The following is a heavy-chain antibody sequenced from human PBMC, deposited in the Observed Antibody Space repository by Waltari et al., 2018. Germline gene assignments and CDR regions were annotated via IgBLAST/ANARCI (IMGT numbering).Heavy chain of an antibody. CDR2: CYPGDSGS. J-gene: IGHJ4*02. D-gene: IGHD3-22*01. CDR3: ARQGYYYESSGYYYFDY. V-gene: IGHV5-51*01. CDR1: GYSFTSYW. Sequence: EVQLVQSGAEVKKPGESLKISCKGSGYSFTSYWIGWVRQMPGKGLEWMGICYPGDSGSRYSPSFQVQVTISADKSISTAYLQWSSRKASDTAMYYCARQGYYYESSGYYYFDYWGQGTLVTVSS.